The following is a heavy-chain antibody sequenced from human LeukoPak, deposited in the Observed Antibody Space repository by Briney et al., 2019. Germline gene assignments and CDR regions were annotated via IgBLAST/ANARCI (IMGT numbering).Heavy chain of an antibody. Sequence: GGSLRLSCVDSGLPFNTYAMHWVRQAPGKGLEWVAAISYDGSYTYYRDSVRGRFTISRDNSKNTMYLQMNSLRAEDTAMYYCARALDVWGKGTTVTVSS. V-gene: IGHV3-30*04. CDR2: ISYDGSYT. CDR1: GLPFNTYA. CDR3: ARALDV. J-gene: IGHJ6*04.